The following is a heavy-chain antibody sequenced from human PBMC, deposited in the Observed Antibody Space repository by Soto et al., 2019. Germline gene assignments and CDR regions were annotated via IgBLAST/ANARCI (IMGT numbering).Heavy chain of an antibody. J-gene: IGHJ6*03. CDR1: GFTVSSNY. Sequence: GSLRLSCAASGFTVSSNYVSWVRQAPGKGLEWVSVIYSGGSTYYADSVKGRFTISRYNSKNTLYLQMNSLRAEDTAVYYCARDSSAFIAASGTSYYYYMDVWGKGTTVTVSS. D-gene: IGHD6-13*01. CDR2: IYSGGST. CDR3: ARDSSAFIAASGTSYYYYMDV. V-gene: IGHV3-66*01.